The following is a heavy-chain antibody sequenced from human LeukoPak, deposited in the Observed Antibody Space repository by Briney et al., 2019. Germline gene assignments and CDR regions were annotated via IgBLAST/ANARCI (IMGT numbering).Heavy chain of an antibody. V-gene: IGHV3-30*02. D-gene: IGHD5-18*01. CDR1: GFTFRYYG. CDR3: ARDRSGIAGYTYGRGIDY. J-gene: IGHJ4*02. Sequence: PGGSLRLSCAASGFTFRYYGMHWVRQAPGKGLEWVAFIRYEGNEKYYAGSVKGRFTISRDNSKNTLYLEMNSPRAEDTAVYYCARDRSGIAGYTYGRGIDYWGQGTLVTVSS. CDR2: IRYEGNEK.